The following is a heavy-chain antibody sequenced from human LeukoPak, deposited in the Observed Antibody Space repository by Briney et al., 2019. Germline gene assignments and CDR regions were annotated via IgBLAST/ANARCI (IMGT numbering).Heavy chain of an antibody. J-gene: IGHJ4*02. V-gene: IGHV3-21*01. CDR3: ARDCSSTSCYGVNDY. CDR1: GFTFSSYA. CDR2: ISSSSSYI. D-gene: IGHD2-2*01. Sequence: GGSLRLSCAASGFTFSSYAMSWVRQAPGKGLEWVSSISSSSSYIYYADSVKGRFTISRDNAKNSLYLQMNSLRAEDTAVYYCARDCSSTSCYGVNDYWGQGTLVTVSS.